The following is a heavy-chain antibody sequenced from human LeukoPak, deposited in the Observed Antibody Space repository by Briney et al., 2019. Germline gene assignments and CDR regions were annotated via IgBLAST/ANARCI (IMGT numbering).Heavy chain of an antibody. D-gene: IGHD2-2*01. Sequence: SETLSLTCAVYGGSFSGYYWSWIRQPPGKGLEWLGEINHSGRTNYNPSLKSRVTISVDTSKNQFSLKLSSVTAADTAVYYCARGIIVVVPAAIGWFDPWGQGALVSVSS. CDR1: GGSFSGYY. V-gene: IGHV4-34*01. J-gene: IGHJ5*02. CDR2: INHSGRT. CDR3: ARGIIVVVPAAIGWFDP.